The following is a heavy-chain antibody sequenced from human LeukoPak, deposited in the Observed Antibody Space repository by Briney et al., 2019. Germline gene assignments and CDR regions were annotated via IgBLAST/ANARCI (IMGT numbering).Heavy chain of an antibody. V-gene: IGHV3-23*01. D-gene: IGHD1-14*01. CDR1: GSFFGTYA. CDR3: ARAQPPYPLLTL. CDR2: IGSGGDT. J-gene: IGHJ4*02. Sequence: GGSLRLSCAASGSFFGTYALSWVRQAPGKGLEWVSTIGSGGDTKYADSVKGRFTISRENFENTLFLRMSNLRVEDTAVYYCARAQPPYPLLTLWGQGTLVTVSS.